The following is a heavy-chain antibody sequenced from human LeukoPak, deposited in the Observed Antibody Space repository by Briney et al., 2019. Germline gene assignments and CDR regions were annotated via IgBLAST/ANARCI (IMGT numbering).Heavy chain of an antibody. CDR1: GYTFTGYY. J-gene: IGHJ4*02. D-gene: IGHD2-8*01. CDR2: INPNSGGT. V-gene: IGHV1-2*02. CDR3: ARVHPILVVYALDY. Sequence: ASVKVSCKASGYTFTGYYMHWVRQAPGQGLEWMGWINPNSGGTNYAQKFQGRVTMTRDTSISTAYMELSRLRSDDTAVYYCARVHPILVVYALDYWGQGTLVTVSS.